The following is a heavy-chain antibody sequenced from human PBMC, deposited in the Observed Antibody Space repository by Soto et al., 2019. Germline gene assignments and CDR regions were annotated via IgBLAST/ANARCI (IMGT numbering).Heavy chain of an antibody. J-gene: IGHJ6*02. D-gene: IGHD6-13*01. Sequence: EVQLVASGGGLVKPGGSLRLSCAASGFTFSSYSMNWVRQAPGKGLEWVSSISSSSSYIYYADSVKGRFTISRDNAKNSLYLQMNRLRAEDTAVYYCASGPALAAAGSGTYYYYYGMDVWGQGTTVTVSS. CDR2: ISSSSSYI. CDR3: ASGPALAAAGSGTYYYYYGMDV. V-gene: IGHV3-21*01. CDR1: GFTFSSYS.